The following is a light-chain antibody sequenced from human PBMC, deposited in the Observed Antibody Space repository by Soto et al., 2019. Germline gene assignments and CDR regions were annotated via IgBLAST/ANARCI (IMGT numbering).Light chain of an antibody. Sequence: QSVLTQPPSASGTPGQRVTISCSGSSSNIGSNYVYWYQQLPGTAPKLLIYRNNQRPSGVPARFSGSKSGTSASLAISGLRSEDEADYYCVTWDDSLSGRVFGGGTKLTVL. CDR1: SSNIGSNY. CDR3: VTWDDSLSGRV. J-gene: IGLJ3*02. V-gene: IGLV1-47*01. CDR2: RNN.